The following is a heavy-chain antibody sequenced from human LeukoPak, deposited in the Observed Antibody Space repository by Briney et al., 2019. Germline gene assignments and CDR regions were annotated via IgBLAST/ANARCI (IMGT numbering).Heavy chain of an antibody. V-gene: IGHV3-53*01. CDR3: ARALNGFDI. Sequence: PGGSLRLSSAASGLIVSSNYMTWVRQAPGKGLEWVSVIYSGGSIYYADSVKGRFTISRDNSRNTLYLQMNSLRAEDTAVYYCARALNGFDIWGPGTLVTVSS. CDR2: IYSGGSI. CDR1: GLIVSSNY. J-gene: IGHJ3*02.